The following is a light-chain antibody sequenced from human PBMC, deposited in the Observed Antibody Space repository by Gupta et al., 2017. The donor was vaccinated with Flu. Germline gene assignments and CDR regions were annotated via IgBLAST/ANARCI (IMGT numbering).Light chain of an antibody. J-gene: IGKJ1*01. CDR1: QNVNSN. CDR2: GAS. V-gene: IGKV3-15*01. CDR3: QQYYSWPPDT. Sequence: EIVMTQSPATLSVSPGERATLSCRASQNVNSNLAWYQQKPGQAPRLLIYGASNMATSIPARFSGSGSGTDFTLTISSLQSEDFAIYYCQQYYSWPPDTFGQGTKVEIK.